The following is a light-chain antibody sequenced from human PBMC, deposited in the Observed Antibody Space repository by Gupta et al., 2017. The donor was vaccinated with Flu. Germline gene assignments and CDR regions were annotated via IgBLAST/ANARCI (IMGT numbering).Light chain of an antibody. CDR3: CSYAGGSTWM. V-gene: IGLV2-23*02. CDR1: YSDVGTYNL. Sequence: QPALTQPASLSGAPGQSIPISCTGSYSDVGTYNLVSWYQQYPGKAPQLIIYDVTERPSGVSDRFSGSKSGNTAFLTVSGLQTEDEADYYCCSYAGGSTWMFGGGTKVTVL. J-gene: IGLJ3*02. CDR2: DVT.